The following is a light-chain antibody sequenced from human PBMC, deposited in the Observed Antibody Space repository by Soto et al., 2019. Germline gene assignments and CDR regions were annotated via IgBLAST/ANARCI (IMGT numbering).Light chain of an antibody. Sequence: DIQMTQSPSTLSASVGDRVTITCRASQSISSWLAWYQQKPGKAPKLLIYDASSLESGVPSRFSGSGSGTEFPLTISSLLPDDFSTYYGQQYKSYPLTFGGGTKVEIK. CDR1: QSISSW. CDR2: DAS. J-gene: IGKJ4*01. V-gene: IGKV1-5*01. CDR3: QQYKSYPLT.